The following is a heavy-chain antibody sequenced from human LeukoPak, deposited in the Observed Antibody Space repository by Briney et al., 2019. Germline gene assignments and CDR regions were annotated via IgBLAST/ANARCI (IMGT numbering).Heavy chain of an antibody. D-gene: IGHD1-26*01. J-gene: IGHJ4*02. CDR3: ARLRGSYMDS. Sequence: GRSLRLSCAASGVTFSSHGMHWVRQAPCKGLEWVALIWYDGSNKYYADSVKGRFTISRDNSRNTLYLQMNSLRAEDTAVYYCARLRGSYMDSWGQGTLVTVSS. V-gene: IGHV3-33*01. CDR2: IWYDGSNK. CDR1: GVTFSSHG.